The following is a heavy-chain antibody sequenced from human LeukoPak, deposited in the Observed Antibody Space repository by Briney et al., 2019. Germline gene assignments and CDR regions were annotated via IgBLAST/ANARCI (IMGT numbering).Heavy chain of an antibody. CDR1: GFTFSHYS. CDR2: ISSSSTYI. CDR3: ARDQDYYDSSGYDYFDY. J-gene: IGHJ4*02. V-gene: IGHV3-21*01. D-gene: IGHD3-22*01. Sequence: PGGSLRLSCAASGFTFSHYSMNWVRQAPGKGLEWVSSISSSSTYIYYADSVKGRFTISRDDAQNSLNLQMNSLRAEDTAVYYCARDQDYYDSSGYDYFDYWGQGSLVTVSS.